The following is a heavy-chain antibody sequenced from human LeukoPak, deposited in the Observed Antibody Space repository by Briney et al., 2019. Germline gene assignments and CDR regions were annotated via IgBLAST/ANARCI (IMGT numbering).Heavy chain of an antibody. J-gene: IGHJ5*02. Sequence: SETLSLTCTVSGDSIRSYYWTWIRQPPGKGLEWIGYLYYTGSSNYNPSLKSRVTTSVDTSKNQLSLKLNSVTAADTAVYYCATFKWGRNWFDPWGQGILVTVSS. CDR3: ATFKWGRNWFDP. D-gene: IGHD3-16*01. CDR1: GDSIRSYY. V-gene: IGHV4-59*01. CDR2: LYYTGSS.